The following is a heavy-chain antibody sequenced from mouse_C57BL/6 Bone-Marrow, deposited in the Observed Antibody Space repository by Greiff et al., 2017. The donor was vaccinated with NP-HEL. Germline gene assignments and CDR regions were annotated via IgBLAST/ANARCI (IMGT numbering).Heavy chain of an antibody. CDR2: ISTYYGDA. D-gene: IGHD3-2*02. V-gene: IGHV1-67*01. J-gene: IGHJ4*01. Sequence: VQRVESGPELVRPGVSVKISCKGSGYTFTDYAMHWVKQSHAKSLEWIGVISTYYGDASYNQKFKGKATLTSDTSSSTAYMQLSSLTSEDSAIYFCAIDSSGLYYYAMDYWGQGTSVTVSS. CDR1: GYTFTDYA. CDR3: AIDSSGLYYYAMDY.